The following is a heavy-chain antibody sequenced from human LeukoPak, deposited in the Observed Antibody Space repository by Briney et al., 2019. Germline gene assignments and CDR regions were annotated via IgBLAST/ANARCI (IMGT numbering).Heavy chain of an antibody. CDR2: IYYSGST. Sequence: SETLSLTCTVSGGSISSSSYYWGWIRQPPGKGLEWIGSIYYSGSTYYNPSLKSRVTISVDTSKNQFSLRLSSVTAADTAVYYCARDRRLERRGAFDIWGQGTMVTVSS. CDR1: GGSISSSSYY. D-gene: IGHD1-1*01. CDR3: ARDRRLERRGAFDI. V-gene: IGHV4-39*07. J-gene: IGHJ3*02.